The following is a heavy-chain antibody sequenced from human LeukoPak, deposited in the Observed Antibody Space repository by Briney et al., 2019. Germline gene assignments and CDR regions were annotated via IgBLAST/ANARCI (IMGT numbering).Heavy chain of an antibody. Sequence: SETLSLTFAVSDYSITSGYYWGWVRQPPGKGLVWIGSIYYGDTTHYNPSLKSRVTISVETSKNQFSLSLSSVTAAETAVCYCVRELGLRGNRGNDAFDIWGQGTMVTVSS. D-gene: IGHD1/OR15-1a*01. J-gene: IGHJ3*02. V-gene: IGHV4-38-2*02. CDR2: IYYGDTT. CDR1: DYSITSGYY. CDR3: VRELGLRGNRGNDAFDI.